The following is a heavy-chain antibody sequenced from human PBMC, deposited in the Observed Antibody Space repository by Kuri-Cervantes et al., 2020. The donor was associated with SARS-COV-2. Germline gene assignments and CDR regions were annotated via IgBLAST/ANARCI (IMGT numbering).Heavy chain of an antibody. J-gene: IGHJ4*02. V-gene: IGHV3-13*05. CDR1: GFTFSSYD. CDR2: IGTAGDP. D-gene: IGHD1-26*01. Sequence: GESLKISCAASGFTFSSYDMHWVRQATGKGLEWVSAIGTAGDPYYPGSVKGRFTISRENAKNSLYLQMTSLRAGDTAVYYCARGLGGNYYCFDYWGQGTLVTVSS. CDR3: ARGLGGNYYCFDY.